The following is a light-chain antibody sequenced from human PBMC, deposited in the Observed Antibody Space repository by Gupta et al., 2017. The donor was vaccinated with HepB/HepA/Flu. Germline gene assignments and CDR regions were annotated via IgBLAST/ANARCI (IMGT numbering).Light chain of an antibody. J-gene: IGLJ2*01. CDR2: QDT. Sequence: SYELPQPPSVSVSPGQTASITCSGDKLGDKYACWYQQKPGQSPVLVIYQDTKRPSGIPERFSGSNSGNTATLTISGTQAMDEADYYCQAWDSRTPNVVFGGGTKLTVL. V-gene: IGLV3-1*01. CDR3: QAWDSRTPNVV. CDR1: KLGDKY.